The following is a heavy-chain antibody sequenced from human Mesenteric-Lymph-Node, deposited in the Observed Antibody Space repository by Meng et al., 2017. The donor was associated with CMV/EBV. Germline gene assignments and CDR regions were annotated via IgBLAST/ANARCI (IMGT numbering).Heavy chain of an antibody. CDR3: ASTATLGYCSSTSCYSFDY. V-gene: IGHV4-39*07. CDR1: SSSYY. Sequence: SSSYYWAWIRQPPGKGLEWVGSIHYSGSTYYSPSLKSRVTISVDTSKNQFSLKLSSVTAADTAVYYCASTATLGYCSSTSCYSFDYWGQGTLVTVSS. J-gene: IGHJ4*02. CDR2: IHYSGST. D-gene: IGHD2-2*01.